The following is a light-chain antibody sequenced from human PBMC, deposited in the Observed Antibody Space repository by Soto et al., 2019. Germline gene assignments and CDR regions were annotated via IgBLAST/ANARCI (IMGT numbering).Light chain of an antibody. CDR3: NSYTSSSSLVV. CDR2: DVS. V-gene: IGLV2-14*01. CDR1: SSDVGGYNY. J-gene: IGLJ2*01. Sequence: QSALTQTASVSGSPGQSITISCTGTSSDVGGYNYVSWYQQHPGKAPKLILYDVSYRPSGVSNRFSGSKSGNTASLTISGLQAEDEADYYCNSYTSSSSLVVFGGGTKLTVL.